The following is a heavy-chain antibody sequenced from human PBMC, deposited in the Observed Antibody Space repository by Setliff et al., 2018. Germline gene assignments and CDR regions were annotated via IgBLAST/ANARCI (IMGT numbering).Heavy chain of an antibody. V-gene: IGHV4-59*08. J-gene: IGHJ4*02. D-gene: IGHD5-18*01. Sequence: SETLSLTCAVYGGSFSGYYWSWIRQPPGKGLEWIGYMYYSGDTNYNPSLKGRVTISVDTSKNQFSLELRSVTAADTAVYYCARLPPLHTPMALTFDYWGQGSLVTVSS. CDR1: GGSFSGYY. CDR3: ARLPPLHTPMALTFDY. CDR2: MYYSGDT.